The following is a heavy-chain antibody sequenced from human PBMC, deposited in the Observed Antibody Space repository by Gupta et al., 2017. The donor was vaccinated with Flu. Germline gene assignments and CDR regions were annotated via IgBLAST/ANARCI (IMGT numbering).Heavy chain of an antibody. D-gene: IGHD6-13*01. V-gene: IGHV1-2*02. CDR3: ASDGIGSSSSPSLDY. Sequence: APGQGLEGMGWINSNSGGTKYGQKFQGRVTMTRDTSINTAHMELSSLRSDDTAVYYCASDGIGSSSSPSLDYWGQGTLVTVAS. CDR2: INSNSGGT. J-gene: IGHJ4*02.